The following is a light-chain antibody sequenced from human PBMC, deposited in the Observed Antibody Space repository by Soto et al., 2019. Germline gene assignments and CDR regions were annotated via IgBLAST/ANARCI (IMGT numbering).Light chain of an antibody. J-gene: IGKJ1*01. CDR3: QQYNSYDMSS. CDR2: GAS. V-gene: IGKV1-5*01. CDR1: QSISSW. Sequence: DIQMTQSPSTLSASVGDRVTITCRASQSISSWLAWYQQKPGKAPKLLIYGASSLESGVPSRFSGSGSGTEFTLTISSLQPDDFATYYCQQYNSYDMSSFGQGTKVELK.